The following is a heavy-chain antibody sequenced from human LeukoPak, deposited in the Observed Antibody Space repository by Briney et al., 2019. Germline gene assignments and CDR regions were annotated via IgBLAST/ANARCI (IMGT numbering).Heavy chain of an antibody. V-gene: IGHV3-30*18. CDR3: AKDRDGYIFDY. CDR2: ISHDGSNI. J-gene: IGHJ4*01. D-gene: IGHD5-24*01. CDR1: GFTFSNYD. Sequence: GGSLRLSCAASGFTFSNYDMHWVRQAPGKGLEWVAVISHDGSNIYYADSVKGRFTISRDNSKNTLYLQMNSLRAEDTAVYYCAKDRDGYIFDYWGQGTLVTVSS.